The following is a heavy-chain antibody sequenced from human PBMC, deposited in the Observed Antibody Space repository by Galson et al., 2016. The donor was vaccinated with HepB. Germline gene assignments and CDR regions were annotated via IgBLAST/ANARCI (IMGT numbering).Heavy chain of an antibody. CDR1: GFAFHDYS. V-gene: IGHV3-43*01. CDR3: ARENRLEAYDN. D-gene: IGHD1-1*01. CDR2: TSWDGGTI. Sequence: SLRLSCAASGFAFHDYSMHWVRQAPGKGLEWVSLTSWDGGTIYYGDSVKGRFTISRDNSKNSLYLQMNSLRTEDTALYYCARENRLEAYDNWGQGTLVTVSS. J-gene: IGHJ4*02.